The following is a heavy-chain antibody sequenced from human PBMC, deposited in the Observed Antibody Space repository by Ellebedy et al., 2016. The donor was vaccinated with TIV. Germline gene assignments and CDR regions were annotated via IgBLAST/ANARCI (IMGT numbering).Heavy chain of an antibody. CDR3: ARYYGDYVGALDY. CDR1: GGSISSGDYY. CDR2: IYYSGST. D-gene: IGHD4-17*01. J-gene: IGHJ4*02. Sequence: MPSETLSLTCTVSGGSISSGDYYWSWIRQPPGKGLEWIGYIYYSGSTYYNPSLKSRVTISVDTSKNQFSLKLSSVTAADTAVYYCARYYGDYVGALDYWGQGTLVTVSS. V-gene: IGHV4-30-4*01.